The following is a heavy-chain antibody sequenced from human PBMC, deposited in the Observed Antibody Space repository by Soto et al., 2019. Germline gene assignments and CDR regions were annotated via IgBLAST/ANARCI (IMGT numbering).Heavy chain of an antibody. Sequence: GGSLRLSCAASGFTFSSYAMHWVRQAPGKGLEWVAVISYDGSNKYYADSVKGRFTISRDNSKNTLYLQMNSLRAEDTAVYYCARDRVVVVVAAYSFDYWGQGTLVTVSS. V-gene: IGHV3-30-3*01. J-gene: IGHJ4*02. CDR1: GFTFSSYA. CDR2: ISYDGSNK. D-gene: IGHD2-15*01. CDR3: ARDRVVVVVAAYSFDY.